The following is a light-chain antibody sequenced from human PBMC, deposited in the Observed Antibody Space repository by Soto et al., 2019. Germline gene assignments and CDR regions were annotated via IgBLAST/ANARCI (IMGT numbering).Light chain of an antibody. CDR1: SSDVGGYNF. Sequence: QYALTQPASVSGSPGQSITISCIGTSSDVGGYNFVSWYQQHPGKAPKLMIYEVSNRPSGVSTRFSGSKSGNTASLTISGLQADDEADYYCFSYRITGILLFGGWTKLTVL. CDR3: FSYRITGILL. CDR2: EVS. V-gene: IGLV2-14*01. J-gene: IGLJ2*01.